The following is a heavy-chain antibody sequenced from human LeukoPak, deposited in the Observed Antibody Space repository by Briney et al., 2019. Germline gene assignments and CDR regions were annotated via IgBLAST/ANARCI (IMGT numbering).Heavy chain of an antibody. D-gene: IGHD6-19*01. J-gene: IGHJ4*02. Sequence: GGSLRLSCTGSGFKFDSYAIHWVRQAPGKGLEWLSIISWNGGFMDYADSVKGRFTISRDNVKNSLYLEMNSLRPEDTAFYYCAKVRGTYSSGFYFDSWGQGTLVTVSS. V-gene: IGHV3-9*01. CDR3: AKVRGTYSSGFYFDS. CDR1: GFKFDSYA. CDR2: ISWNGGFM.